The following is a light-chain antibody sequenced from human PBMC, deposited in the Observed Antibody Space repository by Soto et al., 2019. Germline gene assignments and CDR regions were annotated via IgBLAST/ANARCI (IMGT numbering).Light chain of an antibody. CDR3: QQYNNWPFS. J-gene: IGKJ5*01. CDR1: QGVTTN. Sequence: EIVMTQSPGTLSVSPWERATLSCRAGQGVTTNFAWYQQKSGQSPRLLIYDVSIRATGVPARFSGTGSETDFTLTISGLQSEDSAVYFCQQYNNWPFSFGQGTRLEI. V-gene: IGKV3-15*01. CDR2: DVS.